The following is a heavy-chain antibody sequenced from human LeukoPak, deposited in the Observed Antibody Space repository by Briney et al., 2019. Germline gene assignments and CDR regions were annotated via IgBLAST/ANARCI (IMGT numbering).Heavy chain of an antibody. D-gene: IGHD3-10*01. J-gene: IGHJ6*03. CDR3: ARLSAYYYGSFFYYYMDV. Sequence: GGSLRLSCAASGFIFSNYAMTWVRQAPGKGLEWVANIKQDGSEKNYADSVKGRFTISRDNAKNSVYLHMNSLRAEDTALYYCARLSAYYYGSFFYYYMDVWGKGTTVTVSS. V-gene: IGHV3-7*01. CDR2: IKQDGSEK. CDR1: GFIFSNYA.